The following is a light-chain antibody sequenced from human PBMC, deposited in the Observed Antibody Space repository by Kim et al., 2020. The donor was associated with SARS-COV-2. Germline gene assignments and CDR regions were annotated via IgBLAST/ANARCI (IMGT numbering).Light chain of an antibody. CDR2: GAS. CDR3: QQYKESRPHT. V-gene: IGKV3-15*01. J-gene: IGKJ2*01. CDR1: QSVSSS. Sequence: EIVMTQSPATLSVSPGERATLSCSASQSVSSSLAWYQQRPGQAPRLLIYGASTRATGIPARFSGSGSGTEFTLTISSLQSEDFALYYWQQYKESRPHTFGQGTKLEI.